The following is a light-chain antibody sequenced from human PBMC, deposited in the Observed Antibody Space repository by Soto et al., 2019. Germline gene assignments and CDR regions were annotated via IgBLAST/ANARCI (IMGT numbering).Light chain of an antibody. V-gene: IGKV3-15*01. CDR1: QSVSSN. Sequence: EIVMTQSPATLSVSPGERATLSCRASQSVSSNLAWYQQTPGQPPRLLIYGASTRASGIPARFSGSGSGTEFTLPISSLQSEDFAVYYWQQYDGWPLTFGGGTKMEIK. J-gene: IGKJ4*01. CDR3: QQYDGWPLT. CDR2: GAS.